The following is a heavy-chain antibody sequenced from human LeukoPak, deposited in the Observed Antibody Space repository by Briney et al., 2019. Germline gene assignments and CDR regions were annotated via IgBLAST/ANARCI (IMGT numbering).Heavy chain of an antibody. CDR1: GYSFTTYW. CDR3: ARRADLTSMDV. D-gene: IGHD3-9*01. V-gene: IGHV5-51*01. J-gene: IGHJ6*03. Sequence: GESLKISFKGFGYSFTTYWIGWVRQMPGKGLEWMGIIYPDDSDTRYSPSFQGQVTISADKSISTAYLQWSSLKASDTAMYYCARRADLTSMDVWGKGTTVTVYS. CDR2: IYPDDSDT.